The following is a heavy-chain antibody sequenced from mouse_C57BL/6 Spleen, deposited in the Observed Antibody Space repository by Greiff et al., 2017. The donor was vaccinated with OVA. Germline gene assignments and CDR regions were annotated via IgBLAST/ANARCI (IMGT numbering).Heavy chain of an antibody. CDR2: IDPSDSYT. Sequence: QVQLKQPGAELVMPGASVKLSCKASGYTFTSYWMHWVKQRPGQGLEWIGEIDPSDSYTNYNQKFKGKSTLTVDKSSSTAYMQLSSLTSEDSAVYYCARGRGLDYWGQGTTLTVSS. CDR1: GYTFTSYW. J-gene: IGHJ2*01. CDR3: ARGRGLDY. V-gene: IGHV1-69*01. D-gene: IGHD1-1*01.